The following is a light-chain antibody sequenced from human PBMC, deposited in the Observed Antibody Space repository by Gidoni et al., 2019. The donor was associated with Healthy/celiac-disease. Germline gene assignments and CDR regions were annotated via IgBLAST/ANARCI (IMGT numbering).Light chain of an antibody. J-gene: IGKJ5*01. CDR1: QSVSSY. Sequence: EIVLTQSPATLSLSPGERATLSCSASQSVSSYLAWYQKKPGQAPRLLIYDASNRATGIPARFSGSGSGTDFTLTISSLEPEDFAVYCCQQRSNWITFGQGTRLEIK. CDR2: DAS. V-gene: IGKV3-11*01. CDR3: QQRSNWIT.